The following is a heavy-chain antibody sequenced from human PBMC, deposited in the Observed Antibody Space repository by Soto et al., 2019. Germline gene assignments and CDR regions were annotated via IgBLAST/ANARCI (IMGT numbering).Heavy chain of an antibody. CDR1: GYSISSGYY. J-gene: IGHJ4*02. CDR3: AREKLVAKQFDY. D-gene: IGHD5-12*01. V-gene: IGHV4-38-2*02. Sequence: SETLSLTCAVSGYSISSGYYWGWIRQPPGKGLEWIGSIYHSGSTYYNPSLKSRVTISVDTSKNQFSLKLSSVTAADTAVYYCAREKLVAKQFDYWGQGPLVTVSS. CDR2: IYHSGST.